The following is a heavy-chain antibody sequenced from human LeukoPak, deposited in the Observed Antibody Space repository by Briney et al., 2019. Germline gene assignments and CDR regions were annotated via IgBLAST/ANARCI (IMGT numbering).Heavy chain of an antibody. J-gene: IGHJ4*02. Sequence: PSQTLSLTCAVYGGSFSGYYWSWIRQPPGKGLEWIGEIHHSGSTNYNPSLKSRVTISVETSKNQFSLKLSSVTAAEPAVYYCAGEGRVPAAKAYYFDYWGQGTLVTVSS. CDR2: IHHSGST. V-gene: IGHV4-34*01. CDR3: AGEGRVPAAKAYYFDY. CDR1: GGSFSGYY. D-gene: IGHD2-2*01.